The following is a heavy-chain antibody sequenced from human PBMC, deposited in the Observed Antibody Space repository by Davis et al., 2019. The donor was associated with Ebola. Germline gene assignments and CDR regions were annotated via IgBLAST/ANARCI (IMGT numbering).Heavy chain of an antibody. CDR2: IYPADSDI. CDR3: ATLPFCTGGTCYRGLDA. CDR1: GYTFSYSW. Sequence: GESLKISCKASGYTFSYSWIGWVRQMPGKGLEWMGIIYPADSDISYGPSFRGRVTISADKSISTAYLQWDSLRASDTAIYYCATLPFCTGGTCYRGLDAWGQGTLVTVSS. V-gene: IGHV5-51*01. J-gene: IGHJ5*02. D-gene: IGHD2-8*02.